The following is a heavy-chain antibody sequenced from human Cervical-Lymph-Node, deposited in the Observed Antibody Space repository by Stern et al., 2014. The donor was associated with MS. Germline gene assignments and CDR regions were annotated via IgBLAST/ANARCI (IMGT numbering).Heavy chain of an antibody. V-gene: IGHV1-69*01. CDR2: VIPIVGTA. Sequence: QLVQSGAEVKKPGSSVKVSCKASGGTFSSYAINWVRQAPGQGPEWMGGVIPIVGTANCAQKFQGRVTITADESTSTAYMELSSLRSEDTAVYYCARDSRHYDASYYFDSWGQGTLVTVSS. D-gene: IGHD3-16*01. CDR3: ARDSRHYDASYYFDS. J-gene: IGHJ4*02. CDR1: GGTFSSYA.